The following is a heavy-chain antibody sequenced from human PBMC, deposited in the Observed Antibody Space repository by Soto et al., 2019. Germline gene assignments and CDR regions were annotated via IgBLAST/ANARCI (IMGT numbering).Heavy chain of an antibody. Sequence: LSLTCTISGGSISNNAYFWGWVRQPPGKGLEWIGSIYYSGSSYYSPSLKSRLTISIDTSKNHFSLKLSSVTAADTAVYFCARRTSYYIDYWGPGTLVTVSS. J-gene: IGHJ4*02. CDR2: IYYSGSS. CDR3: ARRTSYYIDY. V-gene: IGHV4-39*02. D-gene: IGHD3-10*01. CDR1: GGSISNNAYF.